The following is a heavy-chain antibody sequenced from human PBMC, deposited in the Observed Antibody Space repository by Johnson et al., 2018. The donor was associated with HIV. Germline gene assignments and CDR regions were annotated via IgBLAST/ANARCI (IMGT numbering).Heavy chain of an antibody. J-gene: IGHJ3*02. Sequence: QVQLVESGGGLVKPGGSLRLSCTASRFTFSSYGMHWVRQAPGKGLEWMAFVRYDGSNKYYADSVKGRFTISRDSSKNTLYLQLNSLRPEDTAVYYCTTDYGDAFDIWGQGTMVTVSS. D-gene: IGHD3-10*01. V-gene: IGHV3-30*02. CDR1: RFTFSSYG. CDR3: TTDYGDAFDI. CDR2: VRYDGSNK.